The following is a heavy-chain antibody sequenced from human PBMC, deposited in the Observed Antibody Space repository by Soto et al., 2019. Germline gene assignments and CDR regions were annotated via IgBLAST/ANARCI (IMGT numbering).Heavy chain of an antibody. D-gene: IGHD3-16*01. J-gene: IGHJ6*02. V-gene: IGHV1-18*01. CDR1: GYTFTRYG. CDR2: INTYNGNT. CDR3: AMVDVYVTPSPQDV. Sequence: QVQLVQSGAEVKNPGASVKVSCKASGYTFTRYGIGWARQAPGQGLEWMGWINTYNGNTNYAQNVQGRVTLTTDTSTSTASMELRSLRSNDTAIYYCAMVDVYVTPSPQDVWGQGTTVIVSS.